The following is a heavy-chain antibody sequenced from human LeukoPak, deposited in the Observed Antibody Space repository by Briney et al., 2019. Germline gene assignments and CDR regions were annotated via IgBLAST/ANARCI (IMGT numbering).Heavy chain of an antibody. CDR3: ARVDPYDFWSGYSDLGWGLGV. V-gene: IGHV3-7*03. D-gene: IGHD3-3*01. CDR1: EFTFSSFW. J-gene: IGHJ6*02. CDR2: IKQDGSEK. Sequence: AGGSLRLSCVASEFTFSSFWVTWVRQAPGQGLEWVANIKQDGSEKYYVDSVKGRFTISRDNDKNSVFLEMNSLRAEDTAVYYCARVDPYDFWSGYSDLGWGLGVWGHGTTVTVSS.